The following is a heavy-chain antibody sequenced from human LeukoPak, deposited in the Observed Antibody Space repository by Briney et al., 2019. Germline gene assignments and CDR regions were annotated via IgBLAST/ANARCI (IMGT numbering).Heavy chain of an antibody. J-gene: IGHJ4*02. CDR2: IIPIFGTA. D-gene: IGHD5-24*01. Sequence: GSSVKVSCKASGGTFSSYAISWVRQAPGQGLEWMGRIIPIFGTANYAQKFQGRVTITTDESTSTAYMELSSLGSEDTAVYYCARPGGGYNLPLDYWGQGTLVTVSS. CDR1: GGTFSSYA. CDR3: ARPGGGYNLPLDY. V-gene: IGHV1-69*05.